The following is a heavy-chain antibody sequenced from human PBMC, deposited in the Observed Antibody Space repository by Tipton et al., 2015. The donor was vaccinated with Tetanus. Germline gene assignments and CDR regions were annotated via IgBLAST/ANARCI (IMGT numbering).Heavy chain of an antibody. CDR3: ARNREVVRQVGTTRAFDL. J-gene: IGHJ3*01. Sequence: TLSLTCSASGGSMIGSFWSWIRQSPGKGLEFIGYVYDSGYTKYNPSLNSRVSMSIDMSRKQFSLTLSSVTAADTAVYYCARNREVVRQVGTTRAFDLWSQGTLVTVSA. V-gene: IGHV4-59*01. CDR2: VYDSGYT. D-gene: IGHD1-26*01. CDR1: GGSMIGSF.